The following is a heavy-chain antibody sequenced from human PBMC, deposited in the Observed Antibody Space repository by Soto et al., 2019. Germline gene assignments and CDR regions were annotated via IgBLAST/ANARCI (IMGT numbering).Heavy chain of an antibody. Sequence: LEWVSAIGAADDPYYLGSVKGRFTISRENAKNSLYLQMNSLRAEDTAVYYCARAYSGRLPRRADYYFAMDVWGQGTTVTVSS. J-gene: IGHJ6*02. V-gene: IGHV3-13*05. CDR2: IGAADDP. CDR3: ARAYSGRLPRRADYYFAMDV. D-gene: IGHD2-15*01.